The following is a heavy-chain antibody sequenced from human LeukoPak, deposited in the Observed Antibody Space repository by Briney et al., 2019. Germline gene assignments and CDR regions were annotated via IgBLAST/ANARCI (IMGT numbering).Heavy chain of an antibody. CDR1: GYTFTSYG. D-gene: IGHD6-19*01. CDR3: ARALADSSGWYGIWGYYYYYYMDV. Sequence: ASVKVSCKASGYTFTSYGISWVRQAPGQGLEWMGWISAYNGNTNYAQKLQGRVTMTTDTSTSTAYMELRSLRSDDTAVYYCARALADSSGWYGIWGYYYYYYMDVWGKGTTVTVSS. CDR2: ISAYNGNT. V-gene: IGHV1-18*01. J-gene: IGHJ6*03.